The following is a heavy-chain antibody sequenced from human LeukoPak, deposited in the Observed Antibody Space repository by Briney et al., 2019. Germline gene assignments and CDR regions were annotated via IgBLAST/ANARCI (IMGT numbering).Heavy chain of an antibody. Sequence: GRSLRLSCAASGFTFSSYAMHWVRQAPGKGLEWVAVISYDGSNKYYADSVKGRFTISRDNSKNTLYLQMNSLRAEDTAVYYCAKASRAGAFDYWGQGTLVTVSS. CDR2: ISYDGSNK. J-gene: IGHJ4*02. CDR3: AKASRAGAFDY. V-gene: IGHV3-30*04. D-gene: IGHD3-10*01. CDR1: GFTFSSYA.